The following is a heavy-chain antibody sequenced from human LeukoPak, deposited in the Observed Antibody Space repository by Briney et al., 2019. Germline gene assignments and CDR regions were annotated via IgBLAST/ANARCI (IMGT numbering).Heavy chain of an antibody. CDR1: GFTVSANY. V-gene: IGHV3-53*01. J-gene: IGHJ3*02. Sequence: GESLKISCAASGFTVSANYMSWVRQAPGKGLEWVSIIYGGGSTYYADSVKGRFTISRDNSKNTLYLQMNSLRAEDTAVYYCAGIQQWSWRAFDIWGQGTMVTVSS. CDR3: AGIQQWSWRAFDI. D-gene: IGHD5-18*01. CDR2: IYGGGST.